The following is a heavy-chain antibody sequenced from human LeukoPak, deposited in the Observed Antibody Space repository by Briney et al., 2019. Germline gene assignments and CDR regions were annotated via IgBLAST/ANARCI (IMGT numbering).Heavy chain of an antibody. J-gene: IGHJ5*02. Sequence: PSETLSLTCTVSGGSISGCSYYWGWIRQPPGKGLECIGSVYYSGTAYYNPSLKSRGTISVDTSKNRFSLKLSSVTAADTAVYYCAKHEVCSTTSCTGDWFDPWGQGTLVTVSS. CDR3: AKHEVCSTTSCTGDWFDP. D-gene: IGHD2-2*01. V-gene: IGHV4-39*01. CDR1: GGSISGCSYY. CDR2: VYYSGTA.